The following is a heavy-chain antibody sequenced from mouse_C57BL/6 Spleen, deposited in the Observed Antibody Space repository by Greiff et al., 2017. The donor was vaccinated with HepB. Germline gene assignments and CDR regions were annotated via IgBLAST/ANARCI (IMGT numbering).Heavy chain of an antibody. CDR3: ARSSDDYYAMDY. Sequence: VQLQQSGAELARPGASVKLSCKASGYTFTSYGISWVKQRTGQGLEWIGEIYPRSGNTYYNEKFKGKATLTATKSSSTAYMGLRSLTYEDSAVYFGARSSDDYYAMDYWGQGTSGTVSS. CDR1: GYTFTSYG. V-gene: IGHV1-81*01. J-gene: IGHJ4*01. CDR2: IYPRSGNT. D-gene: IGHD3-1*01.